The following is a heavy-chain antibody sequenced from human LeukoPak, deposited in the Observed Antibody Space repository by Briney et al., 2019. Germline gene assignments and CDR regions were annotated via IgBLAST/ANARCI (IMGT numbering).Heavy chain of an antibody. CDR3: ARGVLYLDYYYYMDV. Sequence: ASVKVSCKASGYTFTGYYMHWVRQAPGQGLEWMGWIIPIFGTANYAQKFQGRVAITTDESTSTAYMELSSLRSEDTAVYYCARGVLYLDYYYYMDVWGKGTTVTVSS. D-gene: IGHD3-10*01. V-gene: IGHV1-69*05. CDR1: GYTFTGYY. J-gene: IGHJ6*03. CDR2: IIPIFGTA.